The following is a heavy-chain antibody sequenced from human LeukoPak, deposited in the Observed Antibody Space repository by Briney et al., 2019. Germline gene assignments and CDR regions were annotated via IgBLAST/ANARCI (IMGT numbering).Heavy chain of an antibody. V-gene: IGHV3-73*01. CDR1: GFTFSGSA. Sequence: GRSLRLSCAASGFTFSGSAIHWVRQASGKGLEWVGGIRSKANSYATSSAASVKGRFTISRDDSKNTEYLQMKSLKTEDTAVYYCTRDYGVLFDYWGQGTLVTVSS. J-gene: IGHJ4*02. D-gene: IGHD4-17*01. CDR2: IRSKANSYAT. CDR3: TRDYGVLFDY.